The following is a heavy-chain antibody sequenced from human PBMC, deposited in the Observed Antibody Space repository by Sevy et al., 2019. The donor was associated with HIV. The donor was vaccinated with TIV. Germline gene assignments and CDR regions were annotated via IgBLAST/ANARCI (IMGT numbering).Heavy chain of an antibody. J-gene: IGHJ4*02. D-gene: IGHD3-22*01. CDR3: AKGDSYYYYDGSGYYRTHFDY. CDR1: GFTFSSYA. Sequence: GGSLRLSCAASGFTFSSYAMSWVRQAPGKGLEWVSAISGSGGSTYYADSVKGRFTISRDNSKNTLYLQMNSLRAEDTAVYYCAKGDSYYYYDGSGYYRTHFDYWGQGTLVTVSS. V-gene: IGHV3-23*01. CDR2: ISGSGGST.